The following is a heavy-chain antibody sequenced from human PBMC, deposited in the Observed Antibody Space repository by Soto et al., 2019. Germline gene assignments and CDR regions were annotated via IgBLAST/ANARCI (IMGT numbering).Heavy chain of an antibody. CDR3: ARGYDSSGYYFGY. V-gene: IGHV1-3*01. Sequence: AAVKVSCKASGYTFTSYAMHWVRQAPGQRLEWMGWINAGNGNTKYSQKFQGRVTITRDTSASTAYMELSSLRSEDTAVYYCARGYDSSGYYFGYWGQGTLVTVSS. CDR2: INAGNGNT. CDR1: GYTFTSYA. D-gene: IGHD3-22*01. J-gene: IGHJ4*02.